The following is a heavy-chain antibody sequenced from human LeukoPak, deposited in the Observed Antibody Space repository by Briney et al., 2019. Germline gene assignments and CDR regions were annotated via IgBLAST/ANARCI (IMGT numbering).Heavy chain of an antibody. Sequence: GGSLRLSCAASGFTFSSYAMSWVRQAPGKGLEWVSTVSVSGSSTCYADSVKGRFTISRDNSKNSVSLQMNSLRAEDTAVYYCTKGVSSSWRTSFDFWGQGTLVTVSS. D-gene: IGHD6-13*01. V-gene: IGHV3-23*01. CDR2: VSVSGSST. CDR3: TKGVSSSWRTSFDF. CDR1: GFTFSSYA. J-gene: IGHJ4*02.